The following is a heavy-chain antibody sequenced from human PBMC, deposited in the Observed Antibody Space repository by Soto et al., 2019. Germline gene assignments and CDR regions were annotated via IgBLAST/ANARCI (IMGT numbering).Heavy chain of an antibody. J-gene: IGHJ6*03. V-gene: IGHV2-5*02. Sequence: QITLKESGPTLVKPTQTLTLTCTFSGFSLSTSGVGVGWIRQPPGKALEWLALIYWDDDKRYSPSLKSRLTISTDASKNRVVLTMTNMDPVDTASYYCAHSSGWPIYMDVWGRGTTVTVAS. D-gene: IGHD6-19*01. CDR3: AHSSGWPIYMDV. CDR1: GFSLSTSGVG. CDR2: IYWDDDK.